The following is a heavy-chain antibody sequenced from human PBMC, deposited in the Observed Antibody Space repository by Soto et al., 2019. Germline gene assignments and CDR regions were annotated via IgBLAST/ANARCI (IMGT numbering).Heavy chain of an antibody. CDR2: ISSSSSYI. CDR1: GFTFSSYS. Sequence: PGGSLRLSCAASGFTFSSYSMNWVRQAPGEGLEGGSSISSSSSYIYYADSVKGRFTISRDNAKNSLYLQMNSLRAEDTAVYYYARDFNDCSSTSCPGKGYWGQGTLVTVSS. V-gene: IGHV3-21*01. D-gene: IGHD2-2*01. J-gene: IGHJ4*02. CDR3: ARDFNDCSSTSCPGKGY.